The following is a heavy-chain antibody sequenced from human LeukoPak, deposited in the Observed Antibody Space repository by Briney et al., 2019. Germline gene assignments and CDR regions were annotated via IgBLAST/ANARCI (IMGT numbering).Heavy chain of an antibody. D-gene: IGHD5/OR15-5a*01. CDR1: GFTFSSYS. V-gene: IGHV3-21*01. CDR3: ARQGSRSTYYFDC. J-gene: IGHJ4*02. Sequence: GGSLRLSCAASGFTFSSYSMNWVRQAPGKGLEWVSSISSSSSYIYYADSVKGRFTISRDNAKNSLYLQMNSLRAEDTAVYYCARQGSRSTYYFDCWGQGTLVTVSS. CDR2: ISSSSSYI.